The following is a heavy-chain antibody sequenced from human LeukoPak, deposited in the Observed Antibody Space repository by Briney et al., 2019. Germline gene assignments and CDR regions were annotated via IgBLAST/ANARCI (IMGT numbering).Heavy chain of an antibody. D-gene: IGHD5-12*01. V-gene: IGHV3-21*01. CDR1: GFAFSGDN. CDR3: ARDRAIDIRAYDN. J-gene: IGHJ3*02. CDR2: IGTSGSYI. Sequence: GGSLRLSCAASGFAFSGDNMNWVRQAPGKGLEWVSFIGTSGSYIKYADSVKGRFTISRDNAKNSLYLQMNSLRAEDTAMYFCARDRAIDIRAYDNWGQGTMVTVSS.